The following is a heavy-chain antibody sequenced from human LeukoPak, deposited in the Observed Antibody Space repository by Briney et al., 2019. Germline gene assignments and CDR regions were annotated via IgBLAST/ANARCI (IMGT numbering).Heavy chain of an antibody. CDR2: IYCSGST. CDR1: GVSLSSYY. Sequence: SETLSLTCTVSGVSLSSYYWSWIRQPPGKGLEWIGYIYCSGSTNYNPSLKSRVTISVGTSKNQFSLKLSSVTAADTAVYYCARGNYYDSTTYYRAFDIWGQGTMVTVSS. D-gene: IGHD3-22*01. V-gene: IGHV4-59*01. J-gene: IGHJ3*02. CDR3: ARGNYYDSTTYYRAFDI.